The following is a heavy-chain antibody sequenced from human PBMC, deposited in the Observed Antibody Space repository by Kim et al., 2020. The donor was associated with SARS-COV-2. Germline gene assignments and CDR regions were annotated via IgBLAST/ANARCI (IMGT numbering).Heavy chain of an antibody. V-gene: IGHV4-59*08. J-gene: IGHJ5*02. CDR2: IYYSGST. CDR1: GGSISSYY. CDR3: ARWQQWRNWFDP. Sequence: SETLSLTCTVSGGSISSYYWSWIRQPPGKGLEWIGYIYYSGSTNYNPSLKSRVTISVDTSKNQFSLKLSSVTAADTAVYYCARWQQWRNWFDPWGQGTLVTVSS. D-gene: IGHD6-19*01.